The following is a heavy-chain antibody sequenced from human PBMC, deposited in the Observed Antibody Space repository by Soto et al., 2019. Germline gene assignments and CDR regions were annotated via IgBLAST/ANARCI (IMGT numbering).Heavy chain of an antibody. CDR2: IYWDHDN. V-gene: IGHV2-5*02. CDR3: AHRVLRTVFGLVTTTSIYFDF. J-gene: IGHJ4*02. D-gene: IGHD3-3*01. CDR1: GFSLSTNGVG. Sequence: QITLNEYGPTLVKPTQTLTLTCTFPGFSLSTNGVGVGWIRKSPGKAPEWLALIYWDHDNRYSPSLKSSDTISKDTSKNRVVLTMADLDLADTATYYCAHRVLRTVFGLVTTTSIYFDFCGQVTPVAVSS.